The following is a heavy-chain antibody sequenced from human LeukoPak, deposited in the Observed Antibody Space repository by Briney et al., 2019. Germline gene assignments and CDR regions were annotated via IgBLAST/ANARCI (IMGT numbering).Heavy chain of an antibody. CDR2: VWHVASKN. Sequence: GGSLRLSCAGSGFTFSFYGMKWVRQAPGKGLEWVAGVWHVASKNLYRDSVKGRFTISRDNSKNMLSLQMDSLRDDDTAVYYCARDADTSGHYSYFDYWGQGALVIVSS. V-gene: IGHV3-33*01. J-gene: IGHJ4*02. D-gene: IGHD6-19*01. CDR1: GFTFSFYG. CDR3: ARDADTSGHYSYFDY.